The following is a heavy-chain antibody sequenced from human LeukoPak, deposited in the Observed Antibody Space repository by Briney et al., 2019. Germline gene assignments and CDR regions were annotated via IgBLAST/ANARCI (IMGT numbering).Heavy chain of an antibody. CDR3: AREGYSGYDFAGNFDY. J-gene: IGHJ4*02. CDR2: IYYSGST. D-gene: IGHD5-12*01. CDR1: GGSISSSSYY. V-gene: IGHV4-39*07. Sequence: PSETLSLTCTVSGGSISSSSYYWGCIRQPPGKGLEWIGSIYYSGSTYYNPSLKSRVTISVDTSKNQFSLKLSSVTAADTAVYYCAREGYSGYDFAGNFDYWGQGTLVTVSS.